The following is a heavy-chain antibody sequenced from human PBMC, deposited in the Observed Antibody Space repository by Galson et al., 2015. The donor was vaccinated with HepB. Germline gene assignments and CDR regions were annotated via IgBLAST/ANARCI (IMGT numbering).Heavy chain of an antibody. CDR1: GFTFSSYD. J-gene: IGHJ4*02. Sequence: SLRLSCAASGFTFSSYDMHWVRQAPGKGLEWVAVISYDGSNKYYADSVKGRFTISRDNSKNTLDLQMNSLRAEDTAVYYCAKDQNYWGNLKYWGQGTLVTVSS. CDR2: ISYDGSNK. CDR3: AKDQNYWGNLKY. V-gene: IGHV3-30*18. D-gene: IGHD1-7*01.